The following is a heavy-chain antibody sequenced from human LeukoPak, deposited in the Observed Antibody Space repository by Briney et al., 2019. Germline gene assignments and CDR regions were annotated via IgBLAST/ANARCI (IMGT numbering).Heavy chain of an antibody. D-gene: IGHD6-13*01. V-gene: IGHV4-38-2*02. CDR2: IYHSGST. J-gene: IGHJ4*02. CDR1: GGSIGSYY. Sequence: PSETLSLTCTISGGSIGSYYWTWIRQPPGKGLEWIGSIYHSGSTYYNPSLKSRVTISVDTSKNQFSLKLSSVTAADTAVYYCARVTVAAANGYWGQGTLVTVSS. CDR3: ARVTVAAANGY.